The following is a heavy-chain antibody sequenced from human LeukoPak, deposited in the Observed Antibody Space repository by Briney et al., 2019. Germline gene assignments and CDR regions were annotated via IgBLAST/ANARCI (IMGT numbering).Heavy chain of an antibody. CDR2: FDPEDGET. Sequence: ASVKVSCKVPGYTLTELSMHWVRQAPGKGLEWMGGFDPEDGETIYAQKFQGRVTMTEDTSTDTAYMELSSLRSEDTAVYYCARGSGSYHRDSRFDPWGQGTLVTVSS. CDR1: GYTLTELS. D-gene: IGHD3-10*01. CDR3: ARGSGSYHRDSRFDP. J-gene: IGHJ5*02. V-gene: IGHV1-24*01.